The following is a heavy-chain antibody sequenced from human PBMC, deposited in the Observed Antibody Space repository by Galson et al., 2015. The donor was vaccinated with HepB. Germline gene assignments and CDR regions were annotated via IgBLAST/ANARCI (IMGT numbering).Heavy chain of an antibody. CDR1: GFTFSSYW. V-gene: IGHV3-7*03. D-gene: IGHD3-10*01. CDR3: ARRISLVRGIITKPDYYYGMDV. CDR2: INLDGSSK. J-gene: IGHJ6*02. Sequence: LRLSCAASGFTFSSYWMNWVRQAPGKGLEWVAHINLDGSSKYYVDSVKGRFTISRDNAKDSVYLQLDSLRAEDTAVYYCARRISLVRGIITKPDYYYGMDVWGQGTTVTVAS.